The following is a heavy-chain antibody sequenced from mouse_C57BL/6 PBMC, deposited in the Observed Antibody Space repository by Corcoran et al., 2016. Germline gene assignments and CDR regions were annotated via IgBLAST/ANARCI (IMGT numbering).Heavy chain of an antibody. CDR3: ARLHPIKDYFDY. CDR2: INPNNGGT. J-gene: IGHJ2*01. CDR1: GYTFTDYN. V-gene: IGHV1-18*01. D-gene: IGHD1-1*01. Sequence: EVQLQQSGPELVKPGASVKIPCKASGYTFTDYNMDWVKQSHGKSLEWIGDINPNNGGTIYNQKFKGKATLTVDKSSSTAYMELRGLTSEDTAVYYCARLHPIKDYFDYWGQGTTLTVSS.